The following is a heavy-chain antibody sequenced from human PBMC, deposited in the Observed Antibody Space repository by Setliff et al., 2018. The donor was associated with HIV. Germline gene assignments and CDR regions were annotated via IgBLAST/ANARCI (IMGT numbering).Heavy chain of an antibody. V-gene: IGHV4-34*01. Sequence: SETLSLTCTVSGGSIGTYYWSWIRQPPGKGLEWIGEINHSGSTNYNPSLKSRVTISVDTSKNQFSLKLSSVTAADTAVYYCARLNISIAVDTKNWFDPWGQGTLVTVSS. CDR1: GGSIGTYY. D-gene: IGHD6-19*01. CDR2: INHSGST. J-gene: IGHJ5*02. CDR3: ARLNISIAVDTKNWFDP.